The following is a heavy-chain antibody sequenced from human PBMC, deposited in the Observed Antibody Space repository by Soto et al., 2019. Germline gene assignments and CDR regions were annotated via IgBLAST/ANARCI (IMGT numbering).Heavy chain of an antibody. CDR3: ARLGSSGWYQGSYFDY. V-gene: IGHV4-39*01. CDR2: IQYGGTT. J-gene: IGHJ4*02. Sequence: QLQLQESGPGLVKASETLSLTCTVSGGSITRNNHFWGWIRQSPGKGLEWMGSIQYGGTTNYNPSLKSRAIMSAETSKNQFSLMMNSVTAADAAVYYCARLGSSGWYQGSYFDYWGQGTLVTVSS. D-gene: IGHD6-19*01. CDR1: GGSITRNNHF.